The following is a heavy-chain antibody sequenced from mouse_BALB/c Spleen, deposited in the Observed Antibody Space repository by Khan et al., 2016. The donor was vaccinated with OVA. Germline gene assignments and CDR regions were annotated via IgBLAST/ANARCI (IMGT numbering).Heavy chain of an antibody. V-gene: IGHV14-3*02. CDR1: GFNIKDTY. J-gene: IGHJ2*01. Sequence: VQLKQSGAELVKPGASVKLSCTASGFNIKDTYMHWVKQRPEQGLEWIGRIDPANGNTKYDPKFQGKATITAETSSNTAYLQLSILTTEDTAVYYCGRINAWGQGTTLTVSS. CDR2: IDPANGNT. CDR3: GRINA.